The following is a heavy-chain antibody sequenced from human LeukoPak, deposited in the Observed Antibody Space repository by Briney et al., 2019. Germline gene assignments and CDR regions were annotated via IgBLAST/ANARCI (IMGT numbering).Heavy chain of an antibody. CDR3: ARAHSNYGDWFDP. J-gene: IGHJ5*02. CDR1: GFTFSSYW. V-gene: IGHV3-7*01. Sequence: PGGSLRLSCAASGFTFSSYWMSWVRQAPGKGLEWVANIKQDGSEKYYVDSVKGRFTISRDNAKNSLYLQMNSLRAEDTAVYYCARAHSNYGDWFDPWGQGTLVTVSS. CDR2: IKQDGSEK. D-gene: IGHD4-11*01.